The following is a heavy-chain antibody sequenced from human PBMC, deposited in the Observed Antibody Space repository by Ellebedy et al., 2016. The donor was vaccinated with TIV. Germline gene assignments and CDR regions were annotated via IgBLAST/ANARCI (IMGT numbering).Heavy chain of an antibody. D-gene: IGHD6-19*01. Sequence: GESLKISCAASGFTFSNSAMNWVRQAPGKGLEWVSVISGSGGSRYYADSVKGRFTISRDNSKNTLYLQMNSLRAEDTAVYYCARDGYSSGWYERNDAFDIWGQGTMVTVSS. J-gene: IGHJ3*02. V-gene: IGHV3-23*01. CDR2: ISGSGGSR. CDR3: ARDGYSSGWYERNDAFDI. CDR1: GFTFSNSA.